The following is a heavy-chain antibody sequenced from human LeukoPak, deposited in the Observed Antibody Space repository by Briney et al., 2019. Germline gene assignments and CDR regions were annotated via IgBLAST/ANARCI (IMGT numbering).Heavy chain of an antibody. J-gene: IGHJ5*02. Sequence: GGSLRLSCAASGFTFSSYSMNWVRQAPGKGLEWVSSISSSSSYIYYADSVKDRFTISRDNAKNSLYLQMNSLRAEDTAVYYCARGPSYSSGWYGGRNWFDPWGQGTLVTVSS. CDR3: ARGPSYSSGWYGGRNWFDP. CDR1: GFTFSSYS. V-gene: IGHV3-21*01. D-gene: IGHD6-19*01. CDR2: ISSSSSYI.